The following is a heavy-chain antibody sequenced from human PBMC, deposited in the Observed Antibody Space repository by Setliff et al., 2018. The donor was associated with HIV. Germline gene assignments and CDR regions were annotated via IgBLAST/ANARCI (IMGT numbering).Heavy chain of an antibody. CDR3: AKGSGFYDY. CDR2: IYTGGST. J-gene: IGHJ4*02. Sequence: GGSLRLSCAVSGFDVSNNFMTWVRQSPGKGLEWVSLIYTGGSTYYADSVKGRFSISRDSSTNTLYLQMSSLRADDTGVYYCAKGSGFYDYWGQGTQVTVSS. CDR1: GFDVSNNF. D-gene: IGHD3-22*01. V-gene: IGHV3-53*01.